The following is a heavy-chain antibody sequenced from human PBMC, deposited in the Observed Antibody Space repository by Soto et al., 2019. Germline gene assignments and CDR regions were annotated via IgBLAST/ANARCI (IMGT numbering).Heavy chain of an antibody. D-gene: IGHD6-13*01. CDR1: GGTFSSYA. CDR3: ARDGVSAFNYYYYGMDV. J-gene: IGHJ6*02. CDR2: IIPIFGTA. V-gene: IGHV1-69*13. Sequence: SVKVSCKASGGTFSSYAISWVRQAPGQGLEWMGGIIPIFGTANYAQKFQGRVTITADESTSTAYMELSSLRSEDTAVYYCARDGVSAFNYYYYGMDVWGQGTTVTVSS.